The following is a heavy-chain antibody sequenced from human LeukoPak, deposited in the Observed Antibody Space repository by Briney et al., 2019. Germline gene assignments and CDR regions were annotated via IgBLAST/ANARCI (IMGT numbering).Heavy chain of an antibody. V-gene: IGHV3-23*01. Sequence: GSLRLSCAASGFTFSSYAMSWVRQAPGKGLEWVSSLSGSGGSPNYANSVKGRFTISRDNSKNTLYLQMNSLRAEDTAVYYCANALGGGNTWYYFDCWGQGTLVTVSS. CDR3: ANALGGGNTWYYFDC. J-gene: IGHJ4*02. CDR1: GFTFSSYA. D-gene: IGHD6-13*01. CDR2: LSGSGGSP.